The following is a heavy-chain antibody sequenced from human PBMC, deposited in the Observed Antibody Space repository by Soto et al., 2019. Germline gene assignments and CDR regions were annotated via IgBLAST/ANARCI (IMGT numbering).Heavy chain of an antibody. CDR1: GGSISSTNYY. D-gene: IGHD3-10*01. CDR3: ARHDFYGSGSYYRKGFYYYFGLDV. CDR2: IYYTGNT. Sequence: QVQLQESGPGLVKTSETLSLTCTVSGGSISSTNYYWGWIRQPPGKGLEWIGSIYYTGNTFYNPSLKSRVTPSADTSKNQFSLKVTSVTAADTAVYYCARHDFYGSGSYYRKGFYYYFGLDVWGQGTTVTVSS. V-gene: IGHV4-39*01. J-gene: IGHJ6*02.